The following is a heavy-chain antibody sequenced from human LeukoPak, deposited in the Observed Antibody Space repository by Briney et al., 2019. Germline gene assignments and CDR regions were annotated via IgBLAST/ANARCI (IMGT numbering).Heavy chain of an antibody. Sequence: PGGSLRLSCAASGFTFSSYSMHWVRQAPGKGLEYVSAISSNGRRTYYANSVKGRFTISRDNSKNTLYLQMVSLRAEDMAVYYCARVGLSGSGYDSTGFDYWGQGTLVTVSS. J-gene: IGHJ4*02. CDR2: ISSNGRRT. CDR1: GFTFSSYS. CDR3: ARVGLSGSGYDSTGFDY. V-gene: IGHV3-64*01. D-gene: IGHD5-12*01.